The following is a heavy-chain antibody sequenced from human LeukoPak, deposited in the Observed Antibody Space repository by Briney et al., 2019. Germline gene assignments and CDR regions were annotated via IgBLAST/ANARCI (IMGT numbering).Heavy chain of an antibody. D-gene: IGHD1-26*01. V-gene: IGHV3-7*01. CDR1: GFTFSSYW. CDR2: IRQDGSEK. J-gene: IGHJ4*02. Sequence: GGSLRLSCAASGFTFSSYWMTWVRQAPGQGLEWVANIRQDGSEKYYVDSVKGRFTITRDNAKNSLYLQMNSLRAEDTAVYYCASRDGSYGYWGQGTLVTVSS. CDR3: ASRDGSYGY.